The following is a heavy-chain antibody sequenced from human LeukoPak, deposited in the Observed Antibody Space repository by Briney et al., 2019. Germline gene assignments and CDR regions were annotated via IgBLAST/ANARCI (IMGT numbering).Heavy chain of an antibody. CDR1: GFAFSTYA. D-gene: IGHD2-21*01. CDR3: AKNRALHEVDY. Sequence: PGGSLGLSCAASGFAFSTYAMSWVRQAPGKGLGWVSGISGSGGSTYYADSVKGRFTISRDNSKNTLYLQMNSLIAGDTAIYYCAKNRALHEVDYWGQGTLVTVSS. J-gene: IGHJ4*02. CDR2: ISGSGGST. V-gene: IGHV3-23*01.